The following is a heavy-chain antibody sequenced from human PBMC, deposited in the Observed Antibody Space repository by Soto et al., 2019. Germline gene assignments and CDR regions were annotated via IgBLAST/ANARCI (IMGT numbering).Heavy chain of an antibody. V-gene: IGHV1-2*04. J-gene: IGHJ6*02. CDR2: INPKSGGT. D-gene: IGHD2-8*01. CDR3: ARGDSTDCSKGVCSFFYNHDMDV. CDR1: GYSFTDYH. Sequence: GASVKVSCKASGYSFTDYHIHWVRQAPGQGLEWLGRINPKSGGTSTAQKFQGWVTMTTDTSISTASMGLTRLTSDDTAIYYCARGDSTDCSKGVCSFFYNHDMDVWGQGTTVTVSS.